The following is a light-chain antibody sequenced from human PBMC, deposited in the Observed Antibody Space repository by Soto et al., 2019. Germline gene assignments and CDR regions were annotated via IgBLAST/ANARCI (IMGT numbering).Light chain of an antibody. V-gene: IGLV2-8*01. J-gene: IGLJ2*01. CDR1: SSDVGGYNY. CDR3: SSYAGSNIVV. CDR2: DVS. Sequence: QSALTQPPSASGSPGKSVTISCTGSSSDVGGYNYVSWYQQHPGKAPKLMIYDVSKRPSGVPERFSGSKSGNTASLTVSGLQAEDEADYYCSSYAGSNIVVFGGGTKLTVL.